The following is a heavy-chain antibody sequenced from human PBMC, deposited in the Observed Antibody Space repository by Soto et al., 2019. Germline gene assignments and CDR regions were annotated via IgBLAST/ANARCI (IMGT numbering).Heavy chain of an antibody. CDR2: INSDGSST. CDR1: GFTFSSYW. V-gene: IGHV3-74*01. Sequence: EVQLVESGGGLVQPGGCLRLSCAASGFTFSSYWMHWVRQAPGKGLVWVSRINSDGSSTSYADSVKGRFTISRDNAKNTLHLQMNSLRAEDTAVYHCARVSRDYGGDEYFQHWGQGTLVTVSS. CDR3: ARVSRDYGGDEYFQH. J-gene: IGHJ1*01. D-gene: IGHD4-17*01.